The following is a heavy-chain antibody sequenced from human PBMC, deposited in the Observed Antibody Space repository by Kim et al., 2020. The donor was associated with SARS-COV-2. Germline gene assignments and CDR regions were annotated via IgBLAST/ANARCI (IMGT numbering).Heavy chain of an antibody. Sequence: SETLSLTCTVSGGSISSYYWSWIRQPPGKGLEWIGYIYYSGSTNYNPSLKSRVTISVDTSKNQFSLKLSSVTAADTAVYYCASADNHYDFWSGPYYYYGMDVWGQGTTVTVSS. CDR2: IYYSGST. CDR3: ASADNHYDFWSGPYYYYGMDV. CDR1: GGSISSYY. V-gene: IGHV4-59*13. J-gene: IGHJ6*02. D-gene: IGHD3-3*01.